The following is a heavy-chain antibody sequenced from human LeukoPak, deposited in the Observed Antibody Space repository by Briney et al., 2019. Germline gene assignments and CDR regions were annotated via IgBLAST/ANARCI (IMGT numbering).Heavy chain of an antibody. CDR1: GGSFSGYY. V-gene: IGHV4-59*01. Sequence: SETLSLTCAVYGGSFSGYYWSWIRQPPGKGLEWIGYIYYSGSTNYNPSLKSRVTISVDTSKNQFSLKLSSVTAADTAVYYCARVIAGSYDSSGYYLGRYFDYWGQGTLVTVSS. CDR2: IYYSGST. J-gene: IGHJ4*02. CDR3: ARVIAGSYDSSGYYLGRYFDY. D-gene: IGHD3-22*01.